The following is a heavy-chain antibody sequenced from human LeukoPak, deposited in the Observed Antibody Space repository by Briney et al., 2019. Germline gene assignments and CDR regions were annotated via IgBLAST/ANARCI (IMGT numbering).Heavy chain of an antibody. CDR2: INHSGST. V-gene: IGHV4-34*01. J-gene: IGHJ4*02. D-gene: IGHD4-17*01. CDR3: ARARYGPDY. CDR1: GGSFSGYY. Sequence: PSETLSLTCAVYGGSFSGYYWSWIRQPPGKGLEWIGEINHSGSTNYNPSLKSRVTISVDMSKNQFSLKLNSVTAADTAVYYCARARYGPDYWGQGTLVPVSS.